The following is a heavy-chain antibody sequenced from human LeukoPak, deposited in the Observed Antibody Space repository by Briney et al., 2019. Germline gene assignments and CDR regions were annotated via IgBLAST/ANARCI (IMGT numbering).Heavy chain of an antibody. CDR1: GFTFNDYT. Sequence: GKSLRLSCAASGFTFNDYTIHWVRQAPGKGLEWVAVISYDGSNKYYADSVEGRFTISRDTSKNTLYLQMNSLRAEDTAIYFCARELWFGELFFDYWGQGTLVTVSS. CDR3: ARELWFGELFFDY. D-gene: IGHD3-10*01. V-gene: IGHV3-30*04. CDR2: ISYDGSNK. J-gene: IGHJ4*02.